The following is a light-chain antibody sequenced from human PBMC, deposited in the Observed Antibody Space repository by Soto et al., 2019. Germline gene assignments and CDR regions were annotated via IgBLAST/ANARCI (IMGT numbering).Light chain of an antibody. CDR3: QQYNNWPQT. V-gene: IGKV3-15*01. Sequence: EIVMTQSPATLSVSPGERATLSCRASQSVSSNLAWYQQKPGQAPRLLIYGASTRATGIPATFSGSGSGTEFTLTISSLQSEDFVVYYCQQYNNWPQTFGQGTKVEIK. J-gene: IGKJ1*01. CDR2: GAS. CDR1: QSVSSN.